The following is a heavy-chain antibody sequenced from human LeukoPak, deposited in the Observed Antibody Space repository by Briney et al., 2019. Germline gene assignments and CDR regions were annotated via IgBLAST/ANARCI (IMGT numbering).Heavy chain of an antibody. Sequence: GGSLRLSCAPSDFRVTSYYMGWVRQAPGKGLDWVSLIYSGGDRYYADSVKGRFTISRGTSKNTLDLQMNSLRPEDTAVYYCARAIYGDAPDDGGNYWGQGTLVTVSS. D-gene: IGHD4-17*01. CDR3: ARAIYGDAPDDGGNY. CDR1: DFRVTSYY. CDR2: IYSGGDR. J-gene: IGHJ4*02. V-gene: IGHV3-53*01.